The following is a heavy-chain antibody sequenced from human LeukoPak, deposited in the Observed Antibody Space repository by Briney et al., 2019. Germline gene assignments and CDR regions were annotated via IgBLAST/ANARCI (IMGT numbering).Heavy chain of an antibody. CDR3: AKDGAYCGGDCYPYYFDY. Sequence: GGSLRLSCAASGFTFSSYAMSWVRQAPGKGLEWVSAISGSGGSTYYADSVKGRFTISRDNSKNTLYLQMNSQRAEDTAVYYCAKDGAYCGGDCYPYYFDYWGQGTLVTVSS. D-gene: IGHD2-21*02. J-gene: IGHJ4*02. CDR1: GFTFSSYA. V-gene: IGHV3-23*01. CDR2: ISGSGGST.